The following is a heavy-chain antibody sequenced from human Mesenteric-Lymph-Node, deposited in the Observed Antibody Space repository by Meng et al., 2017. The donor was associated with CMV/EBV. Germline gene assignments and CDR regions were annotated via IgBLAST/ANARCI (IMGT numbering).Heavy chain of an antibody. CDR3: ARIRYCSSTSCRYFDL. V-gene: IGHV4-59*12. D-gene: IGHD2-2*01. J-gene: IGHJ2*01. Sequence: SETLSLTCTVSGASISSYYWTWIRQPPGKGLEWIGYIYYGGSTKYNPSLKSRVTISVDTSKNQFSLKLSSVTAADTAVYYCARIRYCSSTSCRYFDLWGRGTLVTVSS. CDR2: IYYGGST. CDR1: GASISSYY.